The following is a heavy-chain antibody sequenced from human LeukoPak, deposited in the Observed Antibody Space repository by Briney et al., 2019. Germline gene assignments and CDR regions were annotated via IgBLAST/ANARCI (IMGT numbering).Heavy chain of an antibody. CDR1: GGSVSSGGYY. CDR2: IYYSGST. J-gene: IGHJ4*02. V-gene: IGHV4-31*03. CDR3: VSSRDGYNAAFNY. D-gene: IGHD5-24*01. Sequence: SETLSLTCTVSGGSVSSGGYYWSWIRQHPGKGLEWIGNIYYSGSTYYNPSLKSRVTISVGTSKNQLSLKLTSVTAADTAVYYCVSSRDGYNAAFNYWGQGTLVSVST.